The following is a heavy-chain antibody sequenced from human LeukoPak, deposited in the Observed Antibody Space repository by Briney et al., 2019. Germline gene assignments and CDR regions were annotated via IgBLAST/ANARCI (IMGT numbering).Heavy chain of an antibody. D-gene: IGHD3-10*01. V-gene: IGHV4-38-2*02. CDR3: ARGGGEWFGELSRIDY. J-gene: IGHJ4*02. CDR1: GGSISSYY. Sequence: PSETLSLTCTVSGGSISSYYWGWIRQPPGKGLEWIGSIYHSGSTYYNPSLKSRVTISVDTSKNQFSLKLSSVTAADTAVYYCARGGGEWFGELSRIDYWGQGTLVTASS. CDR2: IYHSGST.